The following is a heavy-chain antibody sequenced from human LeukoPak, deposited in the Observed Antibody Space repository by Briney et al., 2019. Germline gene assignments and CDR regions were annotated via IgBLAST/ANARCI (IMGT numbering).Heavy chain of an antibody. CDR2: IIPILGIA. V-gene: IGHV1-69*02. D-gene: IGHD4-11*01. CDR1: GGTFSSYT. J-gene: IGHJ4*02. Sequence: SVKVSCKASGGTFSSYTISWVRQAPGQALEWMGRIIPILGIANYAQKFQGRVTITADKSTSTAYMELSSLRSEDTAVYYCASRSSVIREDYWGQGTLVTVSS. CDR3: ASRSSVIREDY.